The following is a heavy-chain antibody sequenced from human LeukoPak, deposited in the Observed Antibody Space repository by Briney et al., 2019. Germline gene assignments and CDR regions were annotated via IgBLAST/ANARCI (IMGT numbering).Heavy chain of an antibody. J-gene: IGHJ4*02. CDR1: GFTFSSYG. Sequence: PGGSLRLSCAASGFTFSSYGMHWVRQAPGKGLEWVAVISYDGSNKYYADSVKGRFTISRDNSKNTLYLQMNSLRAEDTAVYYCAKGYSGWGPDHWGQGTLVTVSS. V-gene: IGHV3-30*18. CDR3: AKGYSGWGPDH. CDR2: ISYDGSNK. D-gene: IGHD6-19*01.